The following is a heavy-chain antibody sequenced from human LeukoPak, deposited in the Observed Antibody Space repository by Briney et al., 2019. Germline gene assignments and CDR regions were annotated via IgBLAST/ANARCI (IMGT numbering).Heavy chain of an antibody. CDR3: AKEGPIKGGYYDSSGYYLDY. J-gene: IGHJ4*02. CDR1: GFTFSSYG. CDR2: ISYDGSNK. Sequence: GGSLRLSCAASGFTFSSYGMHWVRQAPGKGLEWVAVISYDGSNKYYADSVKGRFTISRDNSKNTLYLQMNSLRAEDTAVYYCAKEGPIKGGYYDSSGYYLDYWGQGTLVTVSS. V-gene: IGHV3-30*18. D-gene: IGHD3-22*01.